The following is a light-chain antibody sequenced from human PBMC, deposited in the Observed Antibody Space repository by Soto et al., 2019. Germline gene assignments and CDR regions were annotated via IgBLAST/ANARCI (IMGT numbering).Light chain of an antibody. Sequence: DIQMTQSPSSVCGSXGDRVTITCRASQSVSIRLNWYQQTPGQAPNLXXFDASSLHCVGPSRFSGGGSATDFTRTISSLQPGDFATYYCQQSASTPVTFGGGTKVDIK. CDR1: QSVSIR. CDR3: QQSASTPVT. CDR2: DAS. J-gene: IGKJ4*01. V-gene: IGKV1-39*01.